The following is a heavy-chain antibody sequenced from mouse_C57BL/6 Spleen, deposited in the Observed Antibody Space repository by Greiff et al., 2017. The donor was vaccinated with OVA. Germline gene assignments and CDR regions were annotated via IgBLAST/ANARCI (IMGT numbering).Heavy chain of an antibody. CDR3: ARDHYYVSGYFDY. Sequence: VKLQQSGPELVKPGASVKISCKASGYAFRSSWMNWVKQRPGKGLEWIGRIYPGDGDTNYDGKFKGKATLTADKSSSTAYMQLSSLTSEDSAVYFCARDHYYVSGYFDYWGQGTTLTVSS. D-gene: IGHD1-1*01. CDR1: GYAFRSSW. J-gene: IGHJ2*01. CDR2: IYPGDGDT. V-gene: IGHV1-82*01.